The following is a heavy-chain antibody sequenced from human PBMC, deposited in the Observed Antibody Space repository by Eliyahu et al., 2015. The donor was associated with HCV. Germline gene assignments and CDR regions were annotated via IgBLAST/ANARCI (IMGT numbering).Heavy chain of an antibody. Sequence: EVQLVESGGGXVRPGGSLRLSCAXSGFTFDXYGXSWVRQAPGKGLEWVSXINWNGGXTGYADSVKGRFTISRDNAKNSLYLQMNSLRAEDTALYYCARGHSSEEVGATFSGFDYWGQGTLVTVSS. J-gene: IGHJ4*01. CDR1: GFTFDXYG. CDR2: INWNGGXT. V-gene: IGHV3-20*04. CDR3: ARGHSSEEVGATFSGFDY. D-gene: IGHD1-26*01.